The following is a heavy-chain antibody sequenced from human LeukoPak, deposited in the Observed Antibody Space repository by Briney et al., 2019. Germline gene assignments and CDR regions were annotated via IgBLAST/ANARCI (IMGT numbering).Heavy chain of an antibody. CDR1: GFTFSTYG. Sequence: PGGSLRLSCAASGFTFSTYGMHWVRQAPGKGLEWVAFIRLDGNNKQYADSVKGRFTISRDNSKNTLYLQMSSLRAEDTAVYYCAKGLDCSGYSCSSNWFDPWGQGTLVTVSS. CDR3: AKGLDCSGYSCSSNWFDP. V-gene: IGHV3-30*02. D-gene: IGHD2-15*01. J-gene: IGHJ5*02. CDR2: IRLDGNNK.